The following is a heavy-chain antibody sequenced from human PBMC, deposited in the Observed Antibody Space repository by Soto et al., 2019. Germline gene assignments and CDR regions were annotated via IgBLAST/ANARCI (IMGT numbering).Heavy chain of an antibody. V-gene: IGHV3-23*01. J-gene: IGHJ6*02. CDR3: AKEGKRIVISPDQLFAMDV. Sequence: EEQLLESGGGLVQPGGSLRLSCAASGFSFDTYAMNWVRQAPGKGLEWVSIISASGGTTKYADTVKGRLTVSRDNSKSTWYLQMNSLRDEDTAVYYCAKEGKRIVISPDQLFAMDVGGQGTTVTVSS. D-gene: IGHD2-21*01. CDR1: GFSFDTYA. CDR2: ISASGGTT.